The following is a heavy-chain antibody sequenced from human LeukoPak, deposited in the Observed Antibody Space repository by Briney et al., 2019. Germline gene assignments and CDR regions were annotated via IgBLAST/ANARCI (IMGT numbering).Heavy chain of an antibody. CDR3: ARDPGIAAAPQLDYGMDV. D-gene: IGHD6-13*01. CDR2: ISAYNGNT. V-gene: IGHV1-18*01. J-gene: IGHJ6*02. Sequence: ASVKASCKASGYTFTSYGISWVRQAPGQGLEWMGWISAYNGNTNYAQKLQGRVTMTTDTSTSTAYMELRSLRSDDTAVYYCARDPGIAAAPQLDYGMDVWGQGTMVTVSS. CDR1: GYTFTSYG.